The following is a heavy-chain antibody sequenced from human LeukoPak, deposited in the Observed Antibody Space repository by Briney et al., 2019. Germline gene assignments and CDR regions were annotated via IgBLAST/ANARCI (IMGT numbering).Heavy chain of an antibody. D-gene: IGHD3-9*01. J-gene: IGHJ6*03. CDR1: GGSLSSYY. Sequence: SETLSLTCTVSGGSLSSYYWSWIRQPAGQGLEWIGRIYTSGSTNYNPSLKSRVTMSVDTSKNQFSLKLSSVTAADTAVYYCARGLRYFDWFDYYYMDVWGKGTTVTISS. CDR2: IYTSGST. V-gene: IGHV4-4*07. CDR3: ARGLRYFDWFDYYYMDV.